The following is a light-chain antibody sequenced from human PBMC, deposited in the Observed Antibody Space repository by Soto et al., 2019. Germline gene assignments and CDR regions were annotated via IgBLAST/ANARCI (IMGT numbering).Light chain of an antibody. CDR2: WAS. Sequence: DVVMPQSPDSLAVSLGERAAINCQSSQIALYSFNNKNNLAWYQKKPGQPPKLLXYWASTRESGVPDRFSGSGSGTDFTLTVSSLQPEDFATYDCQQLFMYPPTFGPGTKVDIK. CDR3: QQLFMYPPT. CDR1: QIALYSFNNKNN. J-gene: IGKJ3*01. V-gene: IGKV4-1*01.